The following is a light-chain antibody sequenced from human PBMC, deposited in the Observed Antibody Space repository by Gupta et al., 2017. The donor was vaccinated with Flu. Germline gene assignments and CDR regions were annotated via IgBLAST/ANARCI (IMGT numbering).Light chain of an antibody. J-gene: IGKJ1*01. CDR3: QQRFRTPNK. CDR1: QRISNF. Sequence: DIQMTQSPSSLSASVGDSVTITCRANQRISNFLNWYQHIPGKAPNLLISTASSLQSGVPSRFSGSGSGTDFSLSVNSLRPEDFATYYCQQRFRTPNKFGQGTKVEIK. CDR2: TAS. V-gene: IGKV1-39*01.